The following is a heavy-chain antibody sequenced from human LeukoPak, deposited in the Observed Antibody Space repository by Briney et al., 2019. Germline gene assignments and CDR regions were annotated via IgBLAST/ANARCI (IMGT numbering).Heavy chain of an antibody. CDR1: GFTVSSNY. D-gene: IGHD2-15*01. CDR3: ARDRGYCTGGSCLNWFDP. J-gene: IGHJ5*02. CDR2: IYSGGST. V-gene: IGHV3-53*01. Sequence: PGGSLRLSCAASGFTVSSNYMSWVRQAPGKGLEWVSVIYSGGSTYYADSVKGRFTISRDNSKNTLYLQMNSLRAEDTAVYHCARDRGYCTGGSCLNWFDPWGQGTLVTVSS.